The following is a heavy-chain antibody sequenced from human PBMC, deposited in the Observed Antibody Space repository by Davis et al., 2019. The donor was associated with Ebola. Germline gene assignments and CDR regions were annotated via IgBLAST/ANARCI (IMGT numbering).Heavy chain of an antibody. V-gene: IGHV4-34*01. D-gene: IGHD6-25*01. J-gene: IGHJ6*02. CDR3: ARGGGYGGYGMDV. CDR1: GVSFSGYY. Sequence: SQTLSLTCAVYGVSFSGYYWNWIRQPPGKGLEWIGEINHSGRTNYNPPLKSRVTMSVDTSKNQFSLRVRSVTAADTAVYYCARGGGYGGYGMDVWGQGTTVTVSS. CDR2: INHSGRT.